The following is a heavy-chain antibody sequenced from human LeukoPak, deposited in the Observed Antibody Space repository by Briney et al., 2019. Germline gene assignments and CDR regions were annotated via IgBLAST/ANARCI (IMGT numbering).Heavy chain of an antibody. D-gene: IGHD6-19*01. J-gene: IGHJ4*02. Sequence: GGSLRLSCAASGFTFSRNAMSWVRQAPGKGLEWVGFIRSKAYGGTAEYAASVKGRFTISRDDSENIAYVEMNSLKSEDTAVYYCARDLRAVAHDFDCWGQGTLVTVSS. CDR2: IRSKAYGGTA. CDR1: GFTFSRNA. V-gene: IGHV3-49*04. CDR3: ARDLRAVAHDFDC.